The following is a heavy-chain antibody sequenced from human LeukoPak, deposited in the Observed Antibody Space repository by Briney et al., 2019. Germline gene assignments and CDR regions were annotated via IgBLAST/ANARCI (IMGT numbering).Heavy chain of an antibody. CDR1: GFTFNSYL. CDR3: ARDSITMTVVVGDLDY. CDR2: IKQDGSAK. D-gene: IGHD3-22*01. J-gene: IGHJ4*02. V-gene: IGHV3-7*01. Sequence: GGSLRLSCAASGFTFNSYLMSWVRQAPGEGLEWVANIKQDGSAKYYLDSVKGRFTISRDNAKNSLYLQMNSLRAEDTAVYYCARDSITMTVVVGDLDYWGQGTLVTVSS.